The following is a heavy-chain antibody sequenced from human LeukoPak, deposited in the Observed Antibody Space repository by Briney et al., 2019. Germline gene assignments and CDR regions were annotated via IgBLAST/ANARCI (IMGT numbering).Heavy chain of an antibody. D-gene: IGHD1-26*01. V-gene: IGHV4-59*12. CDR3: ARGATTYYYYYYMDV. CDR1: GGSISSYY. CDR2: IYYSGST. J-gene: IGHJ6*03. Sequence: SETLSLTCTVSGGSISSYYWSWIRQPPGKGLEWIGYIYYSGSTNYNPSLKSRVTISVDTSKNQFSLKLSSVTAADTAVYYCARGATTYYYYYYMDVWGKGTTVTISS.